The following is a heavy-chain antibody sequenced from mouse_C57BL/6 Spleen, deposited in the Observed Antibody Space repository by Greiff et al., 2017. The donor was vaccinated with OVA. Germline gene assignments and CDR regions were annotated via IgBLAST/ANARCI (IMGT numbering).Heavy chain of an antibody. D-gene: IGHD2-10*02. V-gene: IGHV1-64*01. CDR2: IHPNSGST. Sequence: VQLQQPGAELVKPGASVKLSCKASGYTFTSYWMHWVKQRPGQGLEWIGMIHPNSGSTNYNEKFKSKATLTVEKSSSTAYMQLSSLTSEDSAVYYCARSGYGNYEAWFAYWGQGTLVTVSA. CDR1: GYTFTSYW. CDR3: ARSGYGNYEAWFAY. J-gene: IGHJ3*01.